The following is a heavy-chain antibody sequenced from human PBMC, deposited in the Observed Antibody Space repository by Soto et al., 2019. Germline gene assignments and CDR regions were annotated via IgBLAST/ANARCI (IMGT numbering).Heavy chain of an antibody. J-gene: IGHJ4*02. D-gene: IGHD6-19*01. V-gene: IGHV3-30*03. CDR2: ISHDGRNK. CDR1: GFSFSDHG. Sequence: QVQLVESGGGVVQPGRSLRLSCAGSGFSFSDHGMHWVRQAPGKGLEWVAVISHDGRNKRYGDTVRGRITISRDNSKNTVYLEMNSLTVDDTGIYYCARDHWKQWLGYLDYWGQGALVTVSS. CDR3: ARDHWKQWLGYLDY.